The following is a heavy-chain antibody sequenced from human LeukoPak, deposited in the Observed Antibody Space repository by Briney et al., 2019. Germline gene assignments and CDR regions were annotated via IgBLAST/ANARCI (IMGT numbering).Heavy chain of an antibody. D-gene: IGHD7-27*01. V-gene: IGHV1-8*01. CDR3: ARGPGGTGSLFDY. CDR2: MNPNSGDT. CDR1: GYTFTSYD. Sequence: GVSVKVSCKASGYTFTSYDINWVRQATGQGLEWMGWMNPNSGDTGYVQKFQGRVTMTRSTSISTAYMELSSLRSEDTAVYYCARGPGGTGSLFDYWGQGTPVTVSS. J-gene: IGHJ4*02.